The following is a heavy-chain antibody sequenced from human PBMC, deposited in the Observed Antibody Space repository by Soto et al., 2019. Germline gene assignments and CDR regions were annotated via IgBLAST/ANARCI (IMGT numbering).Heavy chain of an antibody. J-gene: IGHJ5*02. V-gene: IGHV3-30-3*01. Sequence: QVQMVESGGGVVQPGRSLRLSCVASGFTFSTYAMHWVRQAPGKGLEWVAFISDDGNNKYYADSVKGRITISRDNSKNTLYLQMNSMRAEDTAVYFCARDSVELVTIPSWVQGTLVTVSS. CDR1: GFTFSTYA. CDR3: ARDSVELVTIPS. D-gene: IGHD2-15*01. CDR2: ISDDGNNK.